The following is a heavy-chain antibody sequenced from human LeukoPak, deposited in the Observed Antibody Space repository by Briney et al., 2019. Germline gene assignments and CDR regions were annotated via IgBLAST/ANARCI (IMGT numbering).Heavy chain of an antibody. CDR1: GGSISSYY. Sequence: SETLSLTCTVSGGSISSYYWSWIRQPAGKGLEWIGRIYLSGSNYNPSLKSRLIMSMDTSKNQFSLKLSSVTAADTAVYYCARSGDVLIASFIHDYWGQGTLVTVSS. J-gene: IGHJ4*02. CDR2: IYLSGS. V-gene: IGHV4-4*07. CDR3: ARSGDVLIASFIHDY. D-gene: IGHD3-9*01.